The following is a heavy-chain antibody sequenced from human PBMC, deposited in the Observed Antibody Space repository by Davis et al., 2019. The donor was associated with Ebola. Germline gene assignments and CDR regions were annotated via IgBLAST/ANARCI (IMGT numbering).Heavy chain of an antibody. D-gene: IGHD6-13*01. CDR3: ARSGAAAEGFDP. V-gene: IGHV4-61*03. Sequence: MPSETLSLTCTVSGGSVSSGSYYWSWIRQPPGKGLEWIGYIYYSGSTNYNPSLKSRVTISVDTSKNHFSLKLSSVTAADTAVYYCARSGAAAEGFDPWGQGTLVTVSS. CDR2: IYYSGST. J-gene: IGHJ5*02. CDR1: GGSVSSGSYY.